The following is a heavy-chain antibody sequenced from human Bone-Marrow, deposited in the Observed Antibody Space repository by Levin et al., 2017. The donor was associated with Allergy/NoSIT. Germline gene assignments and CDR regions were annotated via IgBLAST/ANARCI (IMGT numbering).Heavy chain of an antibody. V-gene: IGHV3-23*05. D-gene: IGHD6-19*01. CDR1: GFTFTRFA. CDR2: FANTAKT. Sequence: GGSLRLSCAASGFTFTRFALSWVRQAPGKGLEWVASFANTAKTYYADAVMGRFTVSRDTSTNTLFLQMDSLRPEDTAVYYCAKDQESSGWPTFDLWGQGTLVTVSS. CDR3: AKDQESSGWPTFDL. J-gene: IGHJ4*02.